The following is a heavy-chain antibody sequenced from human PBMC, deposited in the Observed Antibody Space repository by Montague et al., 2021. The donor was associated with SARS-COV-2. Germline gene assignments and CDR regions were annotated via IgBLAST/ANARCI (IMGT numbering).Heavy chain of an antibody. Sequence: SLRLSCAASGFTFSSYEMNWVRQAPGKGLEWVAVLSYDGSNKYYVDSVKGRFTISRDNSKNTLFLQMNSLRAEDTAVYYCARDPLLTLFGSYYYYYMDVWGKGTTVTVSS. J-gene: IGHJ6*03. CDR2: LSYDGSNK. CDR1: GFTFSSYE. D-gene: IGHD3-3*01. CDR3: ARDPLLTLFGSYYYYYMDV. V-gene: IGHV3-30*04.